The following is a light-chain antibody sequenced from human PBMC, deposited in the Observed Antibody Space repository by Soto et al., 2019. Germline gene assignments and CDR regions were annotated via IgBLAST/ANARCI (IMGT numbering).Light chain of an antibody. Sequence: SVLTQPPSASGTPGQRVTISCSGSSSNIGSRYVYWYQQLPGTAPKLLIYSNSQRPSGVPHRFSGSKSGTSASLAISGLRSEDEADYYCATWDDSLSGVVIGGGTKLTIL. CDR1: SSNIGSRY. V-gene: IGLV1-47*02. CDR2: SNS. J-gene: IGLJ2*01. CDR3: ATWDDSLSGVV.